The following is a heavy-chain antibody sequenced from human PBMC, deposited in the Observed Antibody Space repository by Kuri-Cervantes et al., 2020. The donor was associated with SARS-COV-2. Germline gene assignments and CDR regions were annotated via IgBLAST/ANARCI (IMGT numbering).Heavy chain of an antibody. V-gene: IGHV3-21*01. CDR2: ISSSSSQR. CDR1: GVTFTSFS. D-gene: IGHD1-26*01. J-gene: IGHJ4*02. CDR3: ARFGVSYRGWFDY. Sequence: GESMKISCAASGVTFTSFSMTWVRQAPGKGLWRVSNISSSSSQRFYVKVVMGRFTISRDNAKNSLYLQMNSLRAEDTAVYYCARFGVSYRGWFDYWGQGTLVTVSS.